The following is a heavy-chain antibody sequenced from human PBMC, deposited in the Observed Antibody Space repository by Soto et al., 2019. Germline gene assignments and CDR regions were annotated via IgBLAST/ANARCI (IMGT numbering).Heavy chain of an antibody. Sequence: SETLSVTCAVYVGSFTDYYWTWIRQPPGKGLEWIGEISHSGATNYNPSLKSRVTISEDTSKNQVSLKVTSVTAADTAVFYCARGNHYYGMDVWGQGTTVTVSS. CDR1: VGSFTDYY. V-gene: IGHV4-34*01. CDR2: ISHSGAT. J-gene: IGHJ6*02. CDR3: ARGNHYYGMDV.